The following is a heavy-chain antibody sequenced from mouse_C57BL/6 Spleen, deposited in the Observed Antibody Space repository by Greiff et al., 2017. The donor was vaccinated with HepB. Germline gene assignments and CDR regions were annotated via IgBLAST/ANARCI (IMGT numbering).Heavy chain of an antibody. D-gene: IGHD1-1*01. J-gene: IGHJ2*01. CDR2: IYPGDGDT. CDR3: ARRSLITTVVATGYFDY. Sequence: VHLVESGAELVKPGASVKISCKASGYAFSSYWMNWVKQRPGKGLEWIGQIYPGDGDTNYNGKFKGKATLTADKSSSTAYMQLSSLTSEDSAVYFCARRSLITTVVATGYFDYWGQGTTLTVSS. CDR1: GYAFSSYW. V-gene: IGHV1-80*01.